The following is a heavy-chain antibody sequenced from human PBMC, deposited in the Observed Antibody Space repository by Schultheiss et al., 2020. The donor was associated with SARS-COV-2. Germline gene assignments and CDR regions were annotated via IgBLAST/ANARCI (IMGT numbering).Heavy chain of an antibody. CDR3: ARGRLVRLLGAFDL. J-gene: IGHJ3*01. Sequence: LRLSCTVSGGSISSGGYYWSWIRQHPGRGLEWIGYIYSSGIKFYNPSLNSRVTMSTDTSKNQFSLKLSSVTAADTAVYYCARGRLVRLLGAFDLWGQGTTVTVSS. V-gene: IGHV4-31*03. CDR1: GGSISSGGYY. CDR2: IYSSGIK. D-gene: IGHD3-9*01.